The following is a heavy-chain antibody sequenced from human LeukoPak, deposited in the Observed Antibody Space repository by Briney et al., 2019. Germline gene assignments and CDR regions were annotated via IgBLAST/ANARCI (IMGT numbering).Heavy chain of an antibody. Sequence: SETLSLTCAVSGGSIGASINSPNWWSWVRQPPGKGLEWIGEIFHSGSTNYNPSLKSRVTMSVDKSKNQFSLNLTSVTAADTAVYYCARDFLGIGAAGAFDYWGQGSLVTVSA. V-gene: IGHV4-4*02. CDR1: GGSIGASINSPNW. CDR2: IFHSGST. CDR3: ARDFLGIGAAGAFDY. D-gene: IGHD6-13*01. J-gene: IGHJ4*02.